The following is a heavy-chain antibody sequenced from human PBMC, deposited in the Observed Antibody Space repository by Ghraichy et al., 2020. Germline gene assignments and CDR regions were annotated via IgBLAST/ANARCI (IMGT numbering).Heavy chain of an antibody. CDR3: STTVTRGSYYFDY. J-gene: IGHJ4*02. CDR1: GFTFSSRA. CDR2: ISGSGSNT. Sequence: GGSLRLSCAASGFTFSSRAMSWVRQAPGKGLEWVSSISGSGSNTYYADSVKGRFTISRDNSKKTLYLQMNSLRAEDTAVYSCSTTVTRGSYYFDYWGPGTLVTVSS. D-gene: IGHD4-17*01. V-gene: IGHV3-23*01.